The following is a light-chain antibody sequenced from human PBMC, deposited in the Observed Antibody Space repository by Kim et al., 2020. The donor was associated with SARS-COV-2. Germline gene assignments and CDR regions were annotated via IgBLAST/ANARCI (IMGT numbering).Light chain of an antibody. J-gene: IGKJ4*01. CDR2: WAS. Sequence: DIVMTQSPDSLAVSLGERATINCKSSQSVLYSSHNTNYLAWYQQKPGQPPKLLIYWASTRESGVPDRFSGSGSGTDFTLTISSLQAEDVAVYYCQQYYTTPLTFGGGTKVDIK. CDR1: QSVLYSSHNTNY. V-gene: IGKV4-1*01. CDR3: QQYYTTPLT.